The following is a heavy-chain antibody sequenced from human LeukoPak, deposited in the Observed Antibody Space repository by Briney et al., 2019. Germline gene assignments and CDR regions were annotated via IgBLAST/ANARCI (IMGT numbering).Heavy chain of an antibody. CDR1: GGSIYSYY. Sequence: SETLSLTCTVSGGSIYSYYWTWIRQPPGKGLEWIGYIHSSGSIHYNPSVRSRVTMSLDTSKNQFSFDLTSVTAADTAVYYCVRREGYSSSPLGSWGQGTLVTVSS. D-gene: IGHD2-15*01. CDR2: IHSSGSI. V-gene: IGHV4-59*08. CDR3: VRREGYSSSPLGS. J-gene: IGHJ5*02.